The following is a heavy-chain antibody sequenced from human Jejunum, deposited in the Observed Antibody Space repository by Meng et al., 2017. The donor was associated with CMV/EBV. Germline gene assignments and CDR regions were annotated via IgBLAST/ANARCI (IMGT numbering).Heavy chain of an antibody. CDR1: AGSLTHAYW. CDR3: ARDAAARPLDS. J-gene: IGHJ4*02. CDR2: IYDTAIT. V-gene: IGHV4-4*02. D-gene: IGHD6-6*01. Sequence: LPCTVIAGSLTHAYWGSWIRQHRGRGLEYIGAIYDTAITTVNPSLRSRVIMSTDRSQSRFSLTLNSMTAADTAVSYCARDAAARPLDSWGRGLLVTVSS.